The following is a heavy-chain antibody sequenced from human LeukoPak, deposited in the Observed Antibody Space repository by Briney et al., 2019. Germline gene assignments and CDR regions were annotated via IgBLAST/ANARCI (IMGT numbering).Heavy chain of an antibody. D-gene: IGHD6-13*01. CDR3: ARDPAAAGRVAYYFDY. J-gene: IGHJ4*02. Sequence: QAGGSLRLSCAASGFTFSSYAMSWVRQAPGKGLEWVSAISGSGGSTYYADSVKGRFTISRDNSKNTLYLQMNSLRAEDTAVYYCARDPAAAGRVAYYFDYWGQGTLVTVSS. CDR2: ISGSGGST. V-gene: IGHV3-23*01. CDR1: GFTFSSYA.